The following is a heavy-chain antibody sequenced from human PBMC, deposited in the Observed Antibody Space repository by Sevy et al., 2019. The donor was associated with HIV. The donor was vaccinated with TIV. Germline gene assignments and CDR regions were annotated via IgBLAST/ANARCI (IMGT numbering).Heavy chain of an antibody. V-gene: IGHV3-21*01. CDR3: ARDSWISFDY. CDR1: GFTFAKYS. Sequence: GGSLRLSCAASGFTFAKYSMSWVRQAPGKGLEWVSTFSFGCGRINYADSVKGRFTISRDNAKNSLYLQMNSLRAEDTAVYYCARDSWISFDYWGQGTLVTVSS. CDR2: FSFGCGRI. J-gene: IGHJ4*02. D-gene: IGHD2-2*03.